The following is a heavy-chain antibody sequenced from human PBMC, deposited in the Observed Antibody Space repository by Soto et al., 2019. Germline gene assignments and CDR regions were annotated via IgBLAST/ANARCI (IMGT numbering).Heavy chain of an antibody. CDR2: ISNDGNKI. D-gene: IGHD3-16*01. CDR3: TKDPQEDISPLGAFFGY. J-gene: IGHJ4*02. Sequence: QVQLMESGGGLVQPGGSLRVSCAASGFTFNRYGMHWVRQAPGKGLEWVGVISNDGNKIYYGDSVRGRFTISRDNSRNTLYLQMTRLRSEDTAIDFCTKDPQEDISPLGAFFGYWGQGTLVTFAS. CDR1: GFTFNRYG. V-gene: IGHV3-30*18.